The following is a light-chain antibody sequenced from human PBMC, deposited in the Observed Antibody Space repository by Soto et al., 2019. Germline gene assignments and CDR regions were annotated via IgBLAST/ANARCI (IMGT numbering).Light chain of an antibody. J-gene: IGKJ5*01. Sequence: EIVLTQSPGTLSLPPGDRATVSCRAGQTVPSNYVAWYQHKPGQAPRLLIYAASTRATGIPDRLSGSGSGTDFTLTINRLEPEDSAVYYCQQYGSSPAFGRGTRLE. CDR3: QQYGSSPA. CDR1: QTVPSNY. CDR2: AAS. V-gene: IGKV3-20*01.